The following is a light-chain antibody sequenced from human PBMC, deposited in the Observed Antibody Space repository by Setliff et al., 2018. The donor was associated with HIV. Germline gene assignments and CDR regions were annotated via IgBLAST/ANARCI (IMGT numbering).Light chain of an antibody. CDR3: SSYTSSSILYV. CDR2: DVS. J-gene: IGLJ1*01. Sequence: QSALIQPASVSGSPGQSITISCTGTSSDVGGYNYVSWYQQHPGKAPKLMTYDVSNRPSGVSNRFSGSKSGNTASLTISGLQAEDEADYYCSSYTSSSILYVFGTGTKVTVL. CDR1: SSDVGGYNY. V-gene: IGLV2-14*03.